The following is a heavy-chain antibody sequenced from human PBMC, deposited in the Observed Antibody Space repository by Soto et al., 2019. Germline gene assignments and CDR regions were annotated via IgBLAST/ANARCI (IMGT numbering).Heavy chain of an antibody. V-gene: IGHV1-18*01. D-gene: IGHD6-19*01. J-gene: IGHJ4*02. CDR3: SRDISLAGEIDY. CDR2: ISAHNGNK. CDR1: GYSFATFG. Sequence: VQLVQSGAEVKTPGASVKVSCKTSGYSFATFGFSWVRQAPGQGLEWLGWISAHNGNKKYLESLQDRLTLTTDTSTSTAYMELRSLRSDDTATYYCSRDISLAGEIDYWGQGTQITVSS.